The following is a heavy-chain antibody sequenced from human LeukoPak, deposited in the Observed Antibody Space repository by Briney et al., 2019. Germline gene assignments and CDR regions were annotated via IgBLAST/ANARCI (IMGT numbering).Heavy chain of an antibody. J-gene: IGHJ4*02. CDR1: GYTFTSYD. Sequence: GASVKVSCKASGYTFTSYDINWVRQATGQGLEWMGWMNPNSGNTGYAQKFQGRVTMTRNTSISTAYMELSSLRSEDTAVYYCARGPYYYGSGSYYPYYFDYWGQGTLVTVSS. D-gene: IGHD3-10*01. V-gene: IGHV1-8*01. CDR3: ARGPYYYGSGSYYPYYFDY. CDR2: MNPNSGNT.